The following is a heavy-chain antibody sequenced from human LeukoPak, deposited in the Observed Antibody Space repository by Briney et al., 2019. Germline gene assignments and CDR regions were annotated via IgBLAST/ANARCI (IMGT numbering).Heavy chain of an antibody. CDR2: IYPGASDT. CDR3: PRMAVAATFSYFDY. CDR1: GYIFTTYW. D-gene: IGHD6-19*01. Sequence: GESLKISCKGSGYIFTTYWIGWVRQKPGKGLEWMGIIYPGASDTIYSPSFEGHVTIAADMSSSTASLQWRSLNASDTALYSCPRMAVAATFSYFDYWGPGILVTVSS. J-gene: IGHJ4*02. V-gene: IGHV5-51*01.